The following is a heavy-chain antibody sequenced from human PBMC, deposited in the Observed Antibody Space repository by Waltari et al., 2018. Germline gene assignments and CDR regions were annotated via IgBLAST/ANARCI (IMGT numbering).Heavy chain of an antibody. J-gene: IGHJ3*01. Sequence: QLQLQESGPGPVKPSETLSLTCSVPGGSIDTPQHYWRWIPQPPGPGLAGIGTITYAGTTYTNPSLRSRLTMSRDTSKNQLSLTLGSTTAADTAVYYCATYIGASVGTAAFDVWGQGTMVTVSS. CDR1: GGSIDTPQHY. V-gene: IGHV4-39*01. D-gene: IGHD5-12*01. CDR2: ITYAGTT. CDR3: ATYIGASVGTAAFDV.